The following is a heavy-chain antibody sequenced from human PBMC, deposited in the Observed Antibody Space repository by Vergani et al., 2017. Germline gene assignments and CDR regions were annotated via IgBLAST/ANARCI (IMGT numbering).Heavy chain of an antibody. Sequence: EVQLVESGGDVERPGGSLRLSCAASGFTFDDYAMSWVRQARGKGLEWVSGINWNGGSTSYADSVKSRFTISRDNAKNSLYLQMNSLRVEDTALYYCARRSGYSTGWIDYWGQGTLVTVSS. V-gene: IGHV3-20*04. CDR3: ARRSGYSTGWIDY. CDR2: INWNGGST. J-gene: IGHJ4*02. CDR1: GFTFDDYA. D-gene: IGHD6-19*01.